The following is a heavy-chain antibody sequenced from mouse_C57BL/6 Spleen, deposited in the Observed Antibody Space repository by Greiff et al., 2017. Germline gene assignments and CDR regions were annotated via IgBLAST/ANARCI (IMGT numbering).Heavy chain of an antibody. Sequence: EVQLQQSGPELVKPGASVKMSCKASGYTFTDYNMHWVKQSHGKSLEWIGYINPNNGGTSYNQKFKGKATLTVNKSSSTAYMELRSLTSEDSAVYYCAYPGYSNYAWFAYWGQGTLVTVSA. D-gene: IGHD2-5*01. CDR1: GYTFTDYN. J-gene: IGHJ3*01. CDR2: INPNNGGT. CDR3: AYPGYSNYAWFAY. V-gene: IGHV1-22*01.